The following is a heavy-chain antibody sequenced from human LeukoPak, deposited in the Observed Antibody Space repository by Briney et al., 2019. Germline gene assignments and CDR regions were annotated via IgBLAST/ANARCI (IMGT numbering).Heavy chain of an antibody. Sequence: SETLSLTCTVSGGSISSYYWSWIRQAPGKGLEWIGYIYYSGSTNYNPSLKSRVTISVDTSKNQFSLKLSSVTAADTAVYYCAIRMGAYYDFWSGSLSFDYWGQGTLVTVSS. J-gene: IGHJ4*02. CDR2: IYYSGST. CDR1: GGSISSYY. V-gene: IGHV4-59*08. D-gene: IGHD3-3*01. CDR3: AIRMGAYYDFWSGSLSFDY.